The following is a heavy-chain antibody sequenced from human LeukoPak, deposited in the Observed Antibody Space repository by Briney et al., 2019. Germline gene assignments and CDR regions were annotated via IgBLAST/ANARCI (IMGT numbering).Heavy chain of an antibody. CDR1: XGXXSSYY. Sequence: SETLSLXCXXSXGXXSSYYXSWIRQPAGKGLEWIGRIYTSGSTNYNPSLKSRVTMSVDTSKNQFSLKLSSVTAADTAVYYCARESRYCSSTSCYLFDYWGQGTLVTVSS. D-gene: IGHD2-2*01. CDR2: IYTSGST. J-gene: IGHJ4*02. V-gene: IGHV4-4*07. CDR3: ARESRYCSSTSCYLFDY.